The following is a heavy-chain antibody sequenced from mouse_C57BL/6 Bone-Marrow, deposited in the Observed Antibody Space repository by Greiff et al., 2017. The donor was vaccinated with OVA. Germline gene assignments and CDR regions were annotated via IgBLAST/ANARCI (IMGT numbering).Heavy chain of an antibody. CDR2: IDPETGGT. CDR3: RGYFDV. Sequence: QVQLKESGAELVRPGASVTLSCKASGYTFTDYEMHWVKQTPVHGLEWIGAIDPETGGTAYNQKFKGKAILTADKSSSTAYMELRSLTSEDSAVYYCRGYFDVWGTGTTVTVSS. V-gene: IGHV1-15*01. CDR1: GYTFTDYE. J-gene: IGHJ1*03.